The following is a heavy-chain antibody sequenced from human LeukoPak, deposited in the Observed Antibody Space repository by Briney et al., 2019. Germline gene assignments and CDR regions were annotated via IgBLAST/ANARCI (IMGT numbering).Heavy chain of an antibody. D-gene: IGHD3-22*01. CDR3: ARREYYYDSSGQRDAFDI. V-gene: IGHV3-48*03. CDR1: GFTFSSYE. J-gene: IGHJ3*02. Sequence: GGSLRLSCAASGFTFSSYEMNWVCQAPGKGLEWVSYISTSGTTINYADSVKGRFTISRDNAKNSLYLQMKSLRAEDTAVYYCARREYYYDSSGQRDAFDIWGQGTMVIVSS. CDR2: ISTSGTTI.